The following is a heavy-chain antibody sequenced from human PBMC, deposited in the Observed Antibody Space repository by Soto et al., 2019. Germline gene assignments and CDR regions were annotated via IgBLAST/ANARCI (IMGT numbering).Heavy chain of an antibody. Sequence: WGSLRLSCAASGFTFSNAWMNWVRQAPGKGLEWVGRIKSKTDGGTTDYAAPVKGRFTISRDDSKNTLYLQMNSLKTEDTAVYYCTTGGPLDYYDSSGYSDPDRAYYYYGMDVWGQGTTVTVSS. J-gene: IGHJ6*02. CDR3: TTGGPLDYYDSSGYSDPDRAYYYYGMDV. CDR1: GFTFSNAW. CDR2: IKSKTDGGTT. D-gene: IGHD3-22*01. V-gene: IGHV3-15*07.